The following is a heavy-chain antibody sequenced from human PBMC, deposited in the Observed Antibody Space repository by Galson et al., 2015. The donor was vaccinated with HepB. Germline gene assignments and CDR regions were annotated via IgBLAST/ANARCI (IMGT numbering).Heavy chain of an antibody. Sequence: SVKVSCKASGYIFTGYYMHWVRQAPGQGLEWMGRINPNSGGTNYAQKFQGRVTMTRDTSISTAYMELSRLRSDDTAVYYCAREGLVITMIVVVTHRRYNWFDPWGQGTLVTVSS. CDR3: AREGLVITMIVVVTHRRYNWFDP. V-gene: IGHV1-2*06. D-gene: IGHD3-22*01. J-gene: IGHJ5*02. CDR2: INPNSGGT. CDR1: GYIFTGYY.